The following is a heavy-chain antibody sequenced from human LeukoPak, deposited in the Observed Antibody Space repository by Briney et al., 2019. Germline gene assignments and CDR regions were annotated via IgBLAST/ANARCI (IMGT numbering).Heavy chain of an antibody. V-gene: IGHV4-39*02. CDR2: IYYSGST. CDR1: GGSISSSSYS. Sequence: PETLSLTCTVSGGSISSSSYSWGWIRQPPGKGLEWIGSIYYSGSTYYNPSLKSRVTISVDTSKNQFSLKLSSVTAADTAVYYCARDIVVVVAAIDHHWFDPWGQGTLVTVSS. J-gene: IGHJ5*02. D-gene: IGHD2-15*01. CDR3: ARDIVVVVAAIDHHWFDP.